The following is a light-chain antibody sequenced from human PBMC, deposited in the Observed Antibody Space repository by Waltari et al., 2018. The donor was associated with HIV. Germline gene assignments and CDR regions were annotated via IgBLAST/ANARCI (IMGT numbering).Light chain of an antibody. Sequence: DIVMTQSPLSLPVTPGEPASSSCRSSQSLLHSNGYNYLDWYLQKPGQSPQLLIYLGSSRASGVPDRFSGSGSGTDFTLKISRVEAEDVGVYYCMQTVQLSWTFGQGTKVQIK. J-gene: IGKJ1*01. V-gene: IGKV2-28*01. CDR2: LGS. CDR3: MQTVQLSWT. CDR1: QSLLHSNGYNY.